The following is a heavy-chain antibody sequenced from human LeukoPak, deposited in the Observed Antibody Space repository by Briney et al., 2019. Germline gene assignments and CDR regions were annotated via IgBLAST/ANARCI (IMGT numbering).Heavy chain of an antibody. D-gene: IGHD3-10*01. V-gene: IGHV1-69*13. CDR3: ARSLVDYGSGSYRSFDY. J-gene: IGHJ4*02. CDR1: GYIFPNYG. CDR2: IIPIFGTT. Sequence: GASVKVSCKASGYIFPNYGISWVRQAPGQGLEWMGGIIPIFGTTNYAQKFQGRVTITADESTSTAYMELSSLRSEDTAVYYCARSLVDYGSGSYRSFDYWGQGTLVTVSS.